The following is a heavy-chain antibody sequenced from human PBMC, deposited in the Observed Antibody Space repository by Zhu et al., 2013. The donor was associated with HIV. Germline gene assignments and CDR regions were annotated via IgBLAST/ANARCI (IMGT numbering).Heavy chain of an antibody. CDR2: INPSGGST. CDR3: ARACRRDGYNQRQDWFDP. J-gene: IGHJ5*02. CDR1: GYTFTSYY. D-gene: IGHD5-12*01. Sequence: QVQLVQSGAEVKKPGASVKVSCKASGYTFTSYYMHWVRQAPGQGLEWVGIINPSGGSTSYAQKFQGRVTMTRDTSTSTVYMELSSLRSEDTAVYYCARACRRDGYNQRQDWFDPWGQGTLVTVSS. V-gene: IGHV1-46*01.